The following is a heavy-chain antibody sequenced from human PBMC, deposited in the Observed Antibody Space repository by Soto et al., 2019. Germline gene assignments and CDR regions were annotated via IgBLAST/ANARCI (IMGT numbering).Heavy chain of an antibody. J-gene: IGHJ4*02. D-gene: IGHD5-18*01. CDR2: ISAYNGDT. V-gene: IGHV1-18*01. CDR3: ARKAMGAPVDQ. Sequence: QVQLVQSGAEVKKPGASVKVSCKASGFTFITYGCTWVRQAPGQGLEGMGWISAYNGDTHYAQKVQGRVTMTTDTSTSTAYMELRSLTSDDTAVYYCARKAMGAPVDQWGQGTLVIVSS. CDR1: GFTFITYG.